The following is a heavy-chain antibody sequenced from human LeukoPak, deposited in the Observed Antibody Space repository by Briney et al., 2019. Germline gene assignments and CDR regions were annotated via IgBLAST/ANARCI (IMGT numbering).Heavy chain of an antibody. CDR2: IGTAGDT. J-gene: IGHJ4*02. V-gene: IGHV3-13*01. Sequence: PGGSLRLSCAASGFTFSSYDMHWVRQATGKGLEWVSAIGTAGDTYYPGSVKGRFTISRENAKNSLYLQMNSLRAGDTAVYYCARGSEGGNTREYYLDYWGQGTLVTVSS. CDR3: ARGSEGGNTREYYLDY. CDR1: GFTFSSYD. D-gene: IGHD3-10*01.